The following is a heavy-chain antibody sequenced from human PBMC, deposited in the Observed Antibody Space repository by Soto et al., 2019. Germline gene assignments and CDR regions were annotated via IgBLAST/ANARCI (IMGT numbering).Heavy chain of an antibody. Sequence: HPGVSLRLSCAASGFTFSSYGMHWVRQAPGKGLEWVAIISYDGSNTYYADSVKGRFTISRDNSKNTLYLQMNSLRAEDTSVYYCAKEGGLSGSYYISSSYYFDYWGQGTLVTVSS. D-gene: IGHD1-26*01. CDR3: AKEGGLSGSYYISSSYYFDY. CDR1: GFTFSSYG. CDR2: ISYDGSNT. V-gene: IGHV3-30*18. J-gene: IGHJ4*02.